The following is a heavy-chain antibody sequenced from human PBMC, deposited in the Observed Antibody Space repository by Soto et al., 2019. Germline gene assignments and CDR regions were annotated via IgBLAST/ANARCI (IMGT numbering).Heavy chain of an antibody. D-gene: IGHD1-26*01. CDR3: VSAAKWEILFDY. CDR1: GGSISSSNYY. CDR2: IYYTEGT. J-gene: IGHJ4*02. V-gene: IGHV4-39*01. Sequence: SETLSLTCTVSGGSISSSNYYWAWIRQPPGKGLEWIGNIYYTEGTYYNLSLKSRVTISVDTSKNQVSLKLFSVTAADTAVYYCVSAAKWEILFDYWGQGTLVTVSS.